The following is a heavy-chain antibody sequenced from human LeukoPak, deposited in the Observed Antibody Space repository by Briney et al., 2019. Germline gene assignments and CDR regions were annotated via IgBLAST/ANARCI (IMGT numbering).Heavy chain of an antibody. CDR3: AKVPGYCSSTSCYPGD. J-gene: IGHJ4*02. CDR1: GFTFSSYG. D-gene: IGHD2-2*01. Sequence: GGSLRLSCAASGFTFSSYGMHWVRQAPGKGLEWVAFIRYDGSDKYYADSVKGRFTISRDNSKNTLYLQMNSLRAEDTAVYYCAKVPGYCSSTSCYPGDWGQGTLVTVSS. CDR2: IRYDGSDK. V-gene: IGHV3-30*02.